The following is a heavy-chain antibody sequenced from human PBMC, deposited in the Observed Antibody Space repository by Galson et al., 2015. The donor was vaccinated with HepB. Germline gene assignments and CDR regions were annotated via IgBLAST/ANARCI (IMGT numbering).Heavy chain of an antibody. CDR1: DSTFSSYT. V-gene: IGHV3-48*04. Sequence: SLRLSCAASDSTFSSYTMNWVRQTPGKGLQWISYISTNGATIHYADSVKGRFTIARDNAKNTMWLQMNSLRAEDTAVYYCATTKFGSGAYWTLEIWGQGTLVTVSS. CDR3: ATTKFGSGAYWTLEI. CDR2: ISTNGATI. D-gene: IGHD4/OR15-4a*01. J-gene: IGHJ3*02.